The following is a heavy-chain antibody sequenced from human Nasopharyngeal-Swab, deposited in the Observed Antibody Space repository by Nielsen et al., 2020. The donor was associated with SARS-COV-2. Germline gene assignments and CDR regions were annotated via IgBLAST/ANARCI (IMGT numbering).Heavy chain of an antibody. D-gene: IGHD3-3*01. CDR2: ISSSGSTI. CDR3: ARSDFWSGYYHFDY. CDR1: GFTFSDYY. J-gene: IGHJ4*02. V-gene: IGHV3-11*04. Sequence: GEALKISWAASGFTFSDYYKSWIRQAPGKGLEWVSYISSSGSTIYYADSVKGRFTISRDNAKNSLYLQMNSLRAEDTAVYYCARSDFWSGYYHFDYWGQGTLVTVSS.